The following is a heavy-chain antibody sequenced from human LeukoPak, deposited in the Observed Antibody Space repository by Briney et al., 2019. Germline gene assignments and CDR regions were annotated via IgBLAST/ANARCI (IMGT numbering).Heavy chain of an antibody. Sequence: GGSLRLSCVASGLSLRSNYMIWVRQAPGKGLEWVSVIYRDGSSYYSESAKGRFTISRDNSKNTLYIQMNSLRAEDTAVYYCARSFYDSLIGYYQYFDYRGQGNLVTVSS. J-gene: IGHJ4*02. CDR1: GLSLRSNY. CDR3: ARSFYDSLIGYYQYFDY. V-gene: IGHV3-66*01. CDR2: IYRDGSS. D-gene: IGHD3-9*01.